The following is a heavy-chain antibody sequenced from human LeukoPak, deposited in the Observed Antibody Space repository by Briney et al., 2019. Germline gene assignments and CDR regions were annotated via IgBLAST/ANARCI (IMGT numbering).Heavy chain of an antibody. V-gene: IGHV1-2*02. CDR1: GHTFTGYY. J-gene: IGHJ6*03. CDR2: INANSGGT. CDR3: ARDRERYRNYYYSMDV. Sequence: ASVRVSCKASGHTFTGYYMHWVRQAPGQGLEWMGWINANSGGTNYAQKFQGRVTMTRDTSISTAYMELSGLISDDTAVYYCARDRERYRNYYYSMDVWGKGTTVTVSS. D-gene: IGHD2-15*01.